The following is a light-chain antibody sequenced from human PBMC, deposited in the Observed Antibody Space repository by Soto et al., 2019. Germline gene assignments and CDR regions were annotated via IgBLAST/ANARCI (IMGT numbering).Light chain of an antibody. CDR1: QSLLHSNGYNY. CDR2: LGS. J-gene: IGKJ3*01. Sequence: DIVMTQSPLSLPVTPGEPASISCRSSQSLLHSNGYNYLDWYLQKPGQSPQLLIYLGSNRASGVADRFSGSGSGTDFILKISRVEAEDVGVYYCMQALQTPFTFGPGTKVYIK. CDR3: MQALQTPFT. V-gene: IGKV2-28*01.